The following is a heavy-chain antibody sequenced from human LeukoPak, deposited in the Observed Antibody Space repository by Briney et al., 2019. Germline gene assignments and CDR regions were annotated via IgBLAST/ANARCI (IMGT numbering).Heavy chain of an antibody. CDR3: ARENVLYCGGDCATYAFDI. Sequence: SETLSLTCTVSGGSISSGSYYWSWIRQPAGKGLEWIGRIYTSGSTNYNPSLKSRVTISVDTSKNQFSLKLSSVTAADTAVHYCARENVLYCGGDCATYAFDIWGQGTMVTVSS. CDR1: GGSISSGSYY. V-gene: IGHV4-61*02. D-gene: IGHD2-21*02. J-gene: IGHJ3*02. CDR2: IYTSGST.